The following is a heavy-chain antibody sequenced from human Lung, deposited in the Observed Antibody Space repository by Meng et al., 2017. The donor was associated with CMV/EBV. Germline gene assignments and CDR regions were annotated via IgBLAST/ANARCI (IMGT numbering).Heavy chain of an antibody. CDR3: ARNSEVWSGYLMDV. V-gene: IGHV3-11*01. CDR2: ISSIVSSM. Sequence: LXCEASTFSLSDYSMSWIRQAPGRGLEWLSYISSIVSSMYYADSLRGRFPISRDNAKRSLYLQMNGLRAEDTAVYYCARNSEVWSGYLMDVWGQGTTVTVSS. CDR1: TFSLSDYS. J-gene: IGHJ6*02. D-gene: IGHD3-3*01.